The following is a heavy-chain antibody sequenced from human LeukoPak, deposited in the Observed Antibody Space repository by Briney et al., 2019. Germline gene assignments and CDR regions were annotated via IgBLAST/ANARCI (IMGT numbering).Heavy chain of an antibody. J-gene: IGHJ4*02. Sequence: HPGGSLRLSCAASGFTFSSYGMHWVRQAPGKGPEWVAVISYDGSNKYYADSVKGRFTISRDNSKNTLYLQMNSLRAEDTAVYYCAKLNYGDSLDYWGQGTLVTVSS. CDR3: AKLNYGDSLDY. V-gene: IGHV3-30*18. CDR2: ISYDGSNK. CDR1: GFTFSSYG. D-gene: IGHD4-17*01.